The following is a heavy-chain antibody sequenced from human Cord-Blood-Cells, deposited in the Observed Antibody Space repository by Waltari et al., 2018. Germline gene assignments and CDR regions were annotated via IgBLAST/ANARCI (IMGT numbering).Heavy chain of an antibody. CDR3: ARGPVAAAGNGYCQH. V-gene: IGHV3-21*01. Sequence: EVQLVESGGGLVKPGGSLRLSCAASGFTFSSYSMNWVRQAPGKGLEWVPSISSSSSYIYYANSVKGRFTISRDNAKNSLYLQMNSLRAEDTAVYYCARGPVAAAGNGYCQHWGQGTLVTVSS. D-gene: IGHD6-13*01. CDR1: GFTFSSYS. J-gene: IGHJ1*01. CDR2: ISSSSSYI.